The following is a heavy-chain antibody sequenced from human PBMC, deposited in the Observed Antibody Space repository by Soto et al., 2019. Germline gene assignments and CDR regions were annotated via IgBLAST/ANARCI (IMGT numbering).Heavy chain of an antibody. D-gene: IGHD1-26*01. J-gene: IGHJ4*02. CDR1: GFTFSSYA. Sequence: PGGSLRLSCAASGFTFSSYAMSWVRQAPGKGLEWVSAISGSGGSTYYADSVKGRFTISRDNSKNTPYLQMNSLRAEDTAVYYCAKLGGRSRRSYSVDVDYWGQGTLVTVSS. V-gene: IGHV3-23*01. CDR2: ISGSGGST. CDR3: AKLGGRSRRSYSVDVDY.